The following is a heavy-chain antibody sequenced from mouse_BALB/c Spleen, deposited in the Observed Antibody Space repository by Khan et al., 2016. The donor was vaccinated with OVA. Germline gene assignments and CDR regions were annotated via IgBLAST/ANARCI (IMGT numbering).Heavy chain of an antibody. D-gene: IGHD1-1*01. CDR2: ISYSGRT. CDR1: GYSITSDYA. V-gene: IGHV3-2*02. CDR3: ARSVTITTVVATDFDY. Sequence: EVQLQESGPGLVKPSQSLSLTCTVTGYSITSDYAWNWIRQFPGNKLEWMGYISYSGRTSYNPSLKSRISITRDTSKNQFFLQWNAGTTEDTATYYCARSVTITTVVATDFDYWGQGTTLTVAS. J-gene: IGHJ2*01.